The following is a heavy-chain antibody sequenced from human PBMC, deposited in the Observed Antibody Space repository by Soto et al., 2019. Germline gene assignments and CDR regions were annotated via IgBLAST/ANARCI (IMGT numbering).Heavy chain of an antibody. Sequence: PSETLSLTCAVSGGSISSGGYSWSWIRQPPGKGLEWIGYIYHSGSTYYNPSLKSRVTISVDRSKNQFSLKLSSVTAADTAVYYCARYCNNATCYRWFDPWGQGTLVTVSS. CDR1: GGSISSGGYS. CDR2: IYHSGST. J-gene: IGHJ5*02. D-gene: IGHD2-2*01. V-gene: IGHV4-30-2*01. CDR3: ARYCNNATCYRWFDP.